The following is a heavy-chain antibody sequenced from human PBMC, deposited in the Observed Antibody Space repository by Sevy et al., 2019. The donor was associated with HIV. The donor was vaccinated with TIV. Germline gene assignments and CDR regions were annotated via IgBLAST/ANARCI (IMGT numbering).Heavy chain of an antibody. J-gene: IGHJ3*02. Sequence: GGSLRLSCAASGFTFSSYWMSWVRQAPGKGLEWVANIKQDGSEKYYVDSVKGRFTISRDNAKNSLYLQMNSLRAEETAVYYCASTYDYVWGSYRSFGAFDIWGQGTMVTVSS. D-gene: IGHD3-16*02. CDR1: GFTFSSYW. V-gene: IGHV3-7*01. CDR3: ASTYDYVWGSYRSFGAFDI. CDR2: IKQDGSEK.